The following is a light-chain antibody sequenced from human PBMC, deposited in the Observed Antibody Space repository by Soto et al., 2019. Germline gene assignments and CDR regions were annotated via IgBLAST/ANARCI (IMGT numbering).Light chain of an antibody. J-gene: IGKJ5*01. CDR1: QSVGGN. CDR3: QHYGAAPIT. Sequence: ETVLTQSPGSLSLSPGYRATLSCMASQSVGGNVAWYQQIPGQPPKIIIFGASSRATGIADKFSGSGSGTDFTLTISRLETEDFALYYCQHYGAAPITFGQGTRLEIK. V-gene: IGKV3-20*01. CDR2: GAS.